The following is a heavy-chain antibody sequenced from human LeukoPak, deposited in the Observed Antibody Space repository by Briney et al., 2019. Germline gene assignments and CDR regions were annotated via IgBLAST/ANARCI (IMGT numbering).Heavy chain of an antibody. J-gene: IGHJ4*02. CDR1: GGSISSSSYY. CDR2: IYYSGST. CDR3: ARGDYGDYRIVFDY. D-gene: IGHD4-17*01. Sequence: SETLSLTCTVSGGSISSSSYYWGWIRQPPGKGLEWIGSIYYSGSTYYNPSLKSRVTISVDTSKNQFSLKLSSVTAADTAVYYCARGDYGDYRIVFDYWGQGTLVTVSS. V-gene: IGHV4-39*01.